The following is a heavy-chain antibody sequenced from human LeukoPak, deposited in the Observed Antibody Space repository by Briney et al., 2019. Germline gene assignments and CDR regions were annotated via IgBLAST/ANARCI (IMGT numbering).Heavy chain of an antibody. D-gene: IGHD2-15*01. CDR1: GGTFSSYA. CDR3: ARSEGYCSGGSCPDRRYYYNYYYMDV. J-gene: IGHJ6*03. V-gene: IGHV1-69*05. Sequence: SVKVSCKASGGTFSSYAISWVRQAPGQGLEWMGGIIPIFGTANYAQKFQGRVTITTDESTSTAYMELSSLRSEDTAVYYCARSEGYCSGGSCPDRRYYYNYYYMDVWGKGTTVTVSS. CDR2: IIPIFGTA.